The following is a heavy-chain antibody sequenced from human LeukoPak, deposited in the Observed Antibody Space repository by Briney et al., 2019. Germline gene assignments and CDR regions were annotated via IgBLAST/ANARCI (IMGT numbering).Heavy chain of an antibody. CDR2: INPNSGGT. J-gene: IGHJ6*03. CDR3: ARDRVGSSSWDYYYYYMDV. V-gene: IGHV1-2*02. D-gene: IGHD6-13*01. Sequence: ASVKVSCKASGYTFTGYYMHWVRQAPGQGLEWMGWINPNSGGTNYAQKFQGRVTMTRDTSISIAYMELSRLRSDDTAVYYCARDRVGSSSWDYYYYYMDVWGKGTTVTVSS. CDR1: GYTFTGYY.